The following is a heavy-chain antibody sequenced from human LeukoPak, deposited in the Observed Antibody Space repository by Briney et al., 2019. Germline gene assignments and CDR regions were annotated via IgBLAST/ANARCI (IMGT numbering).Heavy chain of an antibody. J-gene: IGHJ6*04. CDR2: ISYDGSYT. Sequence: GGSLRLSCVDSGLSFNTYAMHWVRQAPGKGLEWVAAISYDGSYTYYRDSVRGRFTISRDNSKNTMYLQMNSLRDEDTAMYYCARALDVWGKGTTVTVSS. CDR3: ARALDV. V-gene: IGHV3-30*04. CDR1: GLSFNTYA.